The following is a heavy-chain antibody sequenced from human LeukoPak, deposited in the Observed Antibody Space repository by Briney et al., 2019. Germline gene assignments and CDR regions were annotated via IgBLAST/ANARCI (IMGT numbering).Heavy chain of an antibody. CDR3: ATPNYYDSSGYPKYFRH. V-gene: IGHV3-7*01. CDR1: GFTFSSYW. D-gene: IGHD3-22*01. J-gene: IGHJ1*01. CDR2: IKQDGSEK. Sequence: PGGSLRLSCAASGFTFSSYWMSWVRQAPGKGLEWVANIKQDGSEKYYVDSVKGRFTISRDNAKNSLYLQMNSLRAEDTAVYYCATPNYYDSSGYPKYFRHWGQGTLVTVSS.